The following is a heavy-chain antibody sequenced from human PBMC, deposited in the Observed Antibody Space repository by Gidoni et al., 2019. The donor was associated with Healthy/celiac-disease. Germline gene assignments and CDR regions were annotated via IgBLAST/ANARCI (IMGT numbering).Heavy chain of an antibody. D-gene: IGHD6-13*01. CDR1: GGSISSGGYY. J-gene: IGHJ4*02. CDR2: IYYSWST. CDR3: ARTPWIAAAGKGGFDY. Sequence: QVQLQESGPGLVKPSQTLSLTCTVSGGSISSGGYYWSWIRQHPGKGLEWIGYIYYSWSTYYNPSLKSRVTISVDTSKNQFSLKLSSVTAADTAVYYCARTPWIAAAGKGGFDYWGQGTLVTVSS. V-gene: IGHV4-31*03.